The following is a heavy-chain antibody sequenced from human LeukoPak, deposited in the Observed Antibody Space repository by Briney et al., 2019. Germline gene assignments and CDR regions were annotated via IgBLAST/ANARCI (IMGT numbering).Heavy chain of an antibody. D-gene: IGHD3-22*01. CDR2: ISAYNGNT. CDR1: GYTFTSYG. J-gene: IGHJ3*02. CDR3: ASHYYDSSGPTLDAFDI. Sequence: ASVKVSCKASGYTFTSYGISWVRQAPGQGLEWMGWISAYNGNTNYAQKLQGRVTMTTDTSTSTAYMELRSLRSDDTAVYYCASHYYDSSGPTLDAFDIWGQGRMLTVSS. V-gene: IGHV1-18*01.